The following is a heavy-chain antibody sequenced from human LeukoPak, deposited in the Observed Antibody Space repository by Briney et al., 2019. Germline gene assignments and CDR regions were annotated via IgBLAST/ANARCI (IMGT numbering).Heavy chain of an antibody. CDR3: ARDRGIRSPYYMDV. V-gene: IGHV1-2*06. CDR2: INPNSGGT. D-gene: IGHD3-10*01. J-gene: IGHJ6*03. CDR1: GYTFTGYY. Sequence: GASVKVSCKASGYTFTGYYMHWVRQAPGQGLEWMGRINPNSGGTNYAQKFQGRVTMTTDTSTSTAYMELRSLRSDDTAVYYCARDRGIRSPYYMDVWGKGTTVTVSS.